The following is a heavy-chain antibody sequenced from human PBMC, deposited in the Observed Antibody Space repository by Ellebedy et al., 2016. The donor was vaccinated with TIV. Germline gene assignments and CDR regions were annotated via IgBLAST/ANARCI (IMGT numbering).Heavy chain of an antibody. J-gene: IGHJ4*02. CDR3: AKDSRGGGGLFGSWSRNYFDY. Sequence: GESLKISCAASGFTVSNNYMSWVRQAPGKGLEWVSVIYSGGSTYYADSVKGRFTISRDNSKNTLYLQMNSLKAEDTAVYYCAKDSRGGGGLFGSWSRNYFDYWGQGTLVTVSS. CDR1: GFTVSNNY. CDR2: IYSGGST. V-gene: IGHV3-53*01. D-gene: IGHD6-13*01.